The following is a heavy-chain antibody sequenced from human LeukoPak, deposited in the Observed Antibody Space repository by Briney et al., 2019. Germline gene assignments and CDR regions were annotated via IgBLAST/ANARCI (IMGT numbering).Heavy chain of an antibody. J-gene: IGHJ4*02. CDR3: TRHGKEVTNDY. Sequence: GGSLRPSSGAPGFTFSGNWMHWVRQVPGKGLVWVSRINGDGTSTSYADSVKGRFTITRDSAENTLYLQMNSLRAEDTAVYYCTRHGKEVTNDYWGQGTLVTVSS. CDR1: GFTFSGNW. D-gene: IGHD4-17*01. V-gene: IGHV3-74*01. CDR2: INGDGTST.